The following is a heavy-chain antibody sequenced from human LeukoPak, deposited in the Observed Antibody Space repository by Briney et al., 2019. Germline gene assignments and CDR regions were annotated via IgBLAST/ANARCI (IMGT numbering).Heavy chain of an antibody. CDR1: GGTFSSYA. CDR2: IIPILGIA. J-gene: IGHJ4*02. V-gene: IGHV1-69*04. CDR3: ATAGQLGLDY. Sequence: GASVKVSCKASGGTFSSYAISWVRQAPGQGLEWMGRIIPILGIANYAQKFQGRVTMTEDTSTDTAYMELSSLRSEDTAVYYCATAGQLGLDYWGQGTLVTVSS. D-gene: IGHD3-10*01.